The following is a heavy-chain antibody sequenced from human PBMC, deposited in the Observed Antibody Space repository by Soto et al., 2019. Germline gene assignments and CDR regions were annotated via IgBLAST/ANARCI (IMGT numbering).Heavy chain of an antibody. Sequence: GESLKISCKGSGYSFTSYWIGWVRQMPGKGLEWMGIIYPGDSDTRYSPSFQGQVTISADKSISTAYLQWSSLKASDPAMYYCARHRYYYDSSGYSSARYAFDIWAQGTMVPVSS. J-gene: IGHJ3*02. CDR3: ARHRYYYDSSGYSSARYAFDI. CDR2: IYPGDSDT. CDR1: GYSFTSYW. V-gene: IGHV5-51*01. D-gene: IGHD3-22*01.